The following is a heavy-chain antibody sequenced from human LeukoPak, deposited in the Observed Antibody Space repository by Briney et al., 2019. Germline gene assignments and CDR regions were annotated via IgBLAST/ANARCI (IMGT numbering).Heavy chain of an antibody. CDR2: INPNSGGT. D-gene: IGHD3-3*01. J-gene: IGHJ4*02. V-gene: IGHV1-2*06. CDR1: GGTFSSYA. CDR3: ARYPRGYYDFWSGYFPGYFDY. Sequence: GASVKVSCKASGGTFSSYAISWVRQAPGQGLEWVGRINPNSGGTYYAQKFQGRVTMTRDTSISTAYMELSRLRSDDTAVYYCARYPRGYYDFWSGYFPGYFDYWGQGTLVTVSS.